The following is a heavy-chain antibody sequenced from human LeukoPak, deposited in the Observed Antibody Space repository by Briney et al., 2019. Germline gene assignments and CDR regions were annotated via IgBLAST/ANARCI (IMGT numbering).Heavy chain of an antibody. CDR3: ANRFGVVTPFDP. V-gene: IGHV1-24*01. Sequence: ASVKVSRKVSGYTLTELSMHWVRQAPGKGLEWMGGFDPEDGETIYAQKFQGRVTMTEDTSTDTAYMELSSLRSEDTAVYYCANRFGVVTPFDPWGQGTLVTVSS. CDR1: GYTLTELS. J-gene: IGHJ5*02. CDR2: FDPEDGET. D-gene: IGHD3-3*01.